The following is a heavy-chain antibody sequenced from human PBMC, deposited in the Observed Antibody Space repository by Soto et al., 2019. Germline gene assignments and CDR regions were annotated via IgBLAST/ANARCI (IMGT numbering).Heavy chain of an antibody. Sequence: VESLRLSCVASGFIFSNYGMTWVRQAPGKGLEWVSGMSNDGDRIYYADSVRGRFIISRDNSKNTLFLQMNSLRAEDTALSYCAKEIYRSSYGFDVWGQGTMVTVS. CDR1: GFIFSNYG. CDR3: AKEIYRSSYGFDV. CDR2: MSNDGDRI. J-gene: IGHJ3*01. D-gene: IGHD6-19*01. V-gene: IGHV3-23*01.